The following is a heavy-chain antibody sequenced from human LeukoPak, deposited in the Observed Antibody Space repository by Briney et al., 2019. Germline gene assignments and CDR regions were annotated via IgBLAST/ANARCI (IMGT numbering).Heavy chain of an antibody. Sequence: EASVKVSCKASGGTFSSYAISWVRQAPGQGLEWMGRIIPIFGTANYAQKFQGRVTITTDESTSTAYMELSSLRPEDTAVYYCARGGDWFDPWGQGTLVTVSS. CDR1: GGTFSSYA. CDR2: IIPIFGTA. CDR3: ARGGDWFDP. D-gene: IGHD1-26*01. J-gene: IGHJ5*02. V-gene: IGHV1-69*05.